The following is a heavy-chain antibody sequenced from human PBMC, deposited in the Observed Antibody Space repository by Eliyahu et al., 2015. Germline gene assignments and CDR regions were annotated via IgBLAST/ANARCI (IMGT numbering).Heavy chain of an antibody. D-gene: IGHD3-3*01. CDR2: ISGTGTTI. Sequence: EVQLVESGGGLVQPGGSLRLSCAASGFTFSSYSMNWVRQTPGKGLEWVSYISGTGTTIYYADSVKGRFTISRDNAKNSLYLQMNSLRDADTAVYYCATDLETNYWGQGTLVTVSS. J-gene: IGHJ4*02. CDR3: ATDLETNY. CDR1: GFTFSSYS. V-gene: IGHV3-48*02.